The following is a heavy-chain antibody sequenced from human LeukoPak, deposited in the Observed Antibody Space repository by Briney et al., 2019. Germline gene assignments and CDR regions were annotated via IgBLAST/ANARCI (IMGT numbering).Heavy chain of an antibody. V-gene: IGHV4-39*07. J-gene: IGHJ4*02. D-gene: IGHD3-3*01. CDR2: IYYSGST. CDR3: AREATYYDFWSGYWIDY. CDR1: GGSISSSSYY. Sequence: PSETLSLTCTVSGGSISSSSYYWGWIRQPPGKGLEWIGSIYYSGSTYYNPSLKSRVTISVDTSKNQFSLTLSSVTAADTAVYYCAREATYYDFWSGYWIDYWGQGTLVTVSS.